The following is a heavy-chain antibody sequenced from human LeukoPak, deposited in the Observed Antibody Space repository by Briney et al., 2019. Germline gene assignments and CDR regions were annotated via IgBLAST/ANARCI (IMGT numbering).Heavy chain of an antibody. CDR2: ISYDGSNK. J-gene: IGHJ4*02. D-gene: IGHD3-22*01. CDR1: GFTFSSYG. Sequence: PGRSLRLSCAASGFTFSSYGMPWVRQAPGKGLEWVAVISYDGSNKYYADSVKGRFTISRDNSKNTLYLQMNSLRAEDTAVYYCAKDSAEELGYYYDSSGYNYWGQRTLVTVSS. V-gene: IGHV3-30*18. CDR3: AKDSAEELGYYYDSSGYNY.